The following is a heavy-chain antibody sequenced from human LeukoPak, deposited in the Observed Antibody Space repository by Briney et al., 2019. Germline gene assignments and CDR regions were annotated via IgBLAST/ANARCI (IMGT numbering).Heavy chain of an antibody. D-gene: IGHD4-17*01. J-gene: IGHJ4*02. CDR2: ISGSGGST. CDR3: AKDAYGDYRISLTPQVD. Sequence: TGGSLRLSCAASGFTFSSYAMSWVRQAPGKGLEWVSAISGSGGSTYYADSVKGRFTISRDNSKNTLYLQMNSLRAEDTAVYYCAKDAYGDYRISLTPQVDWGQGALVTVSS. CDR1: GFTFSSYA. V-gene: IGHV3-23*01.